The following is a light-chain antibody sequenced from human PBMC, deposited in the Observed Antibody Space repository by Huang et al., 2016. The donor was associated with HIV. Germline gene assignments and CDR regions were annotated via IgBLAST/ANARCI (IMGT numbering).Light chain of an antibody. CDR1: QSISSY. Sequence: DIQMTQSPSSLSASVGDRVTITCRASQSISSYLNWYPQKPGKAPKLLIYAASSLQSGVPSRFSGSVSGTDFTLTISSLQPEDFATYYCQQSYSTPRFTFGPGTKVDIK. CDR2: AAS. J-gene: IGKJ3*01. V-gene: IGKV1-39*01. CDR3: QQSYSTPRFT.